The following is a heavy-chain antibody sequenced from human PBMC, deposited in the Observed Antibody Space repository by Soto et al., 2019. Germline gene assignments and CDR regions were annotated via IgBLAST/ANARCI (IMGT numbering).Heavy chain of an antibody. CDR1: GGAFNNFA. CDR3: ARDRVMRGNSYYYGMDV. Sequence: QVQLVQSGAGVKKPGSSVKVSCKASGGAFNNFAITWVRQAPGQGLEWLGAIIPFFSAPNYAQKLQGRVTITADESTSTSYMELNSLRSDDTAVYYCARDRVMRGNSYYYGMDVWGQGTTVTVSS. J-gene: IGHJ6*02. V-gene: IGHV1-69*12. D-gene: IGHD2-21*01. CDR2: IIPFFSAP.